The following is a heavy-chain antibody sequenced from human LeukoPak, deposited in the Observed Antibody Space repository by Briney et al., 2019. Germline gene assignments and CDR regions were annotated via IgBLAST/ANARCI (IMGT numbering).Heavy chain of an antibody. D-gene: IGHD2-15*01. V-gene: IGHV4-28*03. J-gene: IGHJ6*03. CDR2: IYYSGST. Sequence: SDTLSLTCAVSGYSISSSNWWGWIRQPPGKGLEWIGYIYYSGSTNYNPSLKSRVTISVDTSKNQFSLELISVTATDTAVYFCATEGTLPYCNGVTCRSGYYYDYMDVWGKGTTVTISS. CDR3: ATEGTLPYCNGVTCRSGYYYDYMDV. CDR1: GYSISSSNW.